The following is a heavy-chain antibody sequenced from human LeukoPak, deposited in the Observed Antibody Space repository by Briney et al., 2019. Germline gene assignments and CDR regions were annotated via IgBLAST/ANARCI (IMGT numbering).Heavy chain of an antibody. V-gene: IGHV1-46*01. CDR3: PRDPGRIAPDYYMDV. CDR1: GYTFTSYY. Sequence: ASVKVSCKASGYTFTSYYMHWVRQAPGQGLEWMGIINPSGGSTSYAQKFQGRVTMTRDMSTSTVYMELSSLRSEDTAVYYCPRDPGRIAPDYYMDVWGKGTTVTVSS. CDR2: INPSGGST. D-gene: IGHD6-13*01. J-gene: IGHJ6*03.